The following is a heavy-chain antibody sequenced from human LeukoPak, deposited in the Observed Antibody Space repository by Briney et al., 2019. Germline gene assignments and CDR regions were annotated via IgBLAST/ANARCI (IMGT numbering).Heavy chain of an antibody. CDR3: ARDRAYDILTGPHYFDY. CDR2: ISSRSSYI. Sequence: GGSLRLSCAASGFTFSRYSMNWVRQAPGKGLEWVSSISSRSSYIYYADSVKGRFTISRDNSKNTLSLQMNSLRAEDTAVYYCARDRAYDILTGPHYFDYWGQGTLVTVSS. V-gene: IGHV3-21*01. D-gene: IGHD3-9*01. CDR1: GFTFSRYS. J-gene: IGHJ4*02.